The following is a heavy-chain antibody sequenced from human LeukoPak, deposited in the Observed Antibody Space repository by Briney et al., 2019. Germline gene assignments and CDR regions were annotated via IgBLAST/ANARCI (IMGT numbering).Heavy chain of an antibody. J-gene: IGHJ4*02. CDR2: IYYSGST. V-gene: IGHV4-39*07. D-gene: IGHD4-17*01. CDR3: ARDGDYGDYFDY. CDR1: GGSISSSSYY. Sequence: PSETLSLTCTVSGGSISSSSYYWGWIRQPPGKGLEWIGSIYYSGSTYYSPSLKSRVSISVDTSRNQFSLRLSSVTAADTAVYYCARDGDYGDYFDYWGQGTLVTVSS.